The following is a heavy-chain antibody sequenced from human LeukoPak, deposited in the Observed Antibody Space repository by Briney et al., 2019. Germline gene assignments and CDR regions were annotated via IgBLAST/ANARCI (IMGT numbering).Heavy chain of an antibody. CDR1: GFTFSTYG. Sequence: GRSLRLSCAAAGFTFSTYGMHWVRQAPGKGLERVALIWYDGNNKYYADSVKGRFTISRDNSKNTLYLQMNSLRAEDTAVYYCARGWRGWFDPWGQGTLVTVSS. CDR2: IWYDGNNK. CDR3: ARGWRGWFDP. V-gene: IGHV3-33*01. J-gene: IGHJ5*02.